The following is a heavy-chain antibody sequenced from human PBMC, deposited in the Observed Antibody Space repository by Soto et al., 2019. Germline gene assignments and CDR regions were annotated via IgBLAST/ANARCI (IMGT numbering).Heavy chain of an antibody. J-gene: IGHJ4*02. CDR3: ARVLVGATTGGFDY. D-gene: IGHD1-26*01. CDR1: GYTFTNYA. Sequence: ASVKVSCKASGYTFTNYAMHWVRQAPGQRLEWMGWINAGNGNTKYSQKFQGRVTITRDTSASTAYMELSSLRSEDTAVYYCARVLVGATTGGFDYWGQGTLVTVSS. CDR2: INAGNGNT. V-gene: IGHV1-3*01.